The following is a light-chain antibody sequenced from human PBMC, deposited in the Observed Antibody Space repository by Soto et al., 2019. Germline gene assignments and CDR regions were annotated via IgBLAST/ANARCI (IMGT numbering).Light chain of an antibody. J-gene: IGLJ2*01. CDR1: SSDIGGYKF. Sequence: QSARTQPPSASGSPGQSVTISCTGTSSDIGGYKFVSWYQQHPGKAPKLIIYELTNRPSGVPDRFSGSRSGNTASLTVSGLQADDEAYYYCSSYGGSNNLLFGGGTKLTVL. V-gene: IGLV2-8*01. CDR3: SSYGGSNNLL. CDR2: ELT.